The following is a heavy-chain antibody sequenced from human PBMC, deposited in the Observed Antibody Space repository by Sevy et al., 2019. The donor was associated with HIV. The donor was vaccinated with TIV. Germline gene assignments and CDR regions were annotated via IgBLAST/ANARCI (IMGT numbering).Heavy chain of an antibody. V-gene: IGHV1-2*02. CDR2: INSKSGGT. CDR1: GYTFTDYY. CDR3: ARVVEPAGIDPYYYGVDV. J-gene: IGHJ6*02. D-gene: IGHD2-2*02. Sequence: ASVEVSCKASGYTFTDYYIHWVRQAPGQGLEWMGWINSKSGGTNYAQKFHGRVTMSRDTSISTAYMESSRLRSDDTAVYYCARVVEPAGIDPYYYGVDVWGPGATVTVSS.